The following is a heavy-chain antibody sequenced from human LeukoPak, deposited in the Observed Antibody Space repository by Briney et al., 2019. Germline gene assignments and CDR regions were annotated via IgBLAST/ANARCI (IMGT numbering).Heavy chain of an antibody. D-gene: IGHD2-15*01. CDR2: INPSGGST. J-gene: IGHJ6*02. Sequence: ASVKVSCKASGYTFTSYYMHWVRQAPGQGLEWTGIINPSGGSTSYAQKLQDRVTMTRDTSTSTVYMELSGLRSEDTAVYYCARAPVCSGGSCNYYYYGMDVWGQGTTVTVSS. CDR3: ARAPVCSGGSCNYYYYGMDV. V-gene: IGHV1-46*01. CDR1: GYTFTSYY.